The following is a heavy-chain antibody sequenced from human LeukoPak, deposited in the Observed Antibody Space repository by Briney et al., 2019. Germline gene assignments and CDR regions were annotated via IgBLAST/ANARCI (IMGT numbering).Heavy chain of an antibody. Sequence: GGSLRLSCAASGVTLSSYAMSWARQAPGKGLEWVSTISSSGGSTYYADSVKGRFTISRDNSKNTLYLQMNSLRAEDTAICYCAKFPKSENCFDYWGQGTLITVSS. CDR3: AKFPKSENCFDY. CDR2: ISSSGGST. CDR1: GVTLSSYA. D-gene: IGHD3-3*01. J-gene: IGHJ4*02. V-gene: IGHV3-23*01.